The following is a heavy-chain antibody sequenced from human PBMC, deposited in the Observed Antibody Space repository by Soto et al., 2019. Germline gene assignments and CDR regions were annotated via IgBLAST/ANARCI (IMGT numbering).Heavy chain of an antibody. D-gene: IGHD3-3*01. CDR1: GFTFSSYA. J-gene: IGHJ4*02. CDR2: ISYDGSNK. CDR3: AREAGYDFWSGYLPSPFDY. V-gene: IGHV3-30-3*01. Sequence: GGSVRLSCAASGFTFSSYAMHWVRQAPGKGLEWVAVISYDGSNKYYADSVKGRFTISRDNSKNTLYLQMNSLRAEDTAVYYCAREAGYDFWSGYLPSPFDYWGQGTLVTVS.